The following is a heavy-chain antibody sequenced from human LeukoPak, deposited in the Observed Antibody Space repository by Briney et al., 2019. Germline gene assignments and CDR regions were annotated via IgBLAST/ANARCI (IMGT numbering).Heavy chain of an antibody. Sequence: QPGGSPRLSCAASGFTFSSYAMSWVRQAPGKGLEWVSVISDSGGSTYYADSVKGRFTISRDNSKNTLYLQMNSLRAEDMAVYHCAKDMTTGYFFLDYWGQGTLVTVSS. CDR2: ISDSGGST. D-gene: IGHD4-11*01. V-gene: IGHV3-23*01. J-gene: IGHJ4*02. CDR1: GFTFSSYA. CDR3: AKDMTTGYFFLDY.